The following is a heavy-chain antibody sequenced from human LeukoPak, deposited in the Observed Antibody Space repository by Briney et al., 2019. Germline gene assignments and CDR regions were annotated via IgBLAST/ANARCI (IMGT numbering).Heavy chain of an antibody. CDR3: ARESRYRDYFDY. CDR1: GFTFSTYA. Sequence: AGSLRLSCAASGFTFSTYAISWVRQARGKGLEWVSGVSPSGNTTYYPDSVKGRFAISRDNAKNTVYLQMNSVRADDTAVYYCARESRYRDYFDYWGQGTMVTVS. V-gene: IGHV3-23*01. CDR2: VSPSGNTT. D-gene: IGHD1-14*01. J-gene: IGHJ4*02.